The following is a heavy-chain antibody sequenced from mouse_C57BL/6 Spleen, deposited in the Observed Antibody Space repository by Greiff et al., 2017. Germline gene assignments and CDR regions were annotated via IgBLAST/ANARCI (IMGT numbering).Heavy chain of an antibody. Sequence: VQLKESGPELVKPGASVKISCKASGYSFTGYYMHWVKQSHGNILDWIGYIYPYNGVSSYNQKFKGKATLTVDKSSSTAYMELRSLTSEDSAVYYCARFITTVVATRGYAMDYWGQGTSVTVSS. CDR1: GYSFTGYY. D-gene: IGHD1-1*01. CDR3: ARFITTVVATRGYAMDY. CDR2: IYPYNGVS. V-gene: IGHV1-31*01. J-gene: IGHJ4*01.